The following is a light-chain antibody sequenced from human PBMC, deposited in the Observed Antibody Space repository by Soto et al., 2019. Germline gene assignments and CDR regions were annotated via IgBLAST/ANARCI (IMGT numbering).Light chain of an antibody. V-gene: IGKV3-11*01. J-gene: IGKJ4*01. CDR1: QSVSRQ. CDR3: QQRSSWPLT. Sequence: EIVLTQSPATLSLSPGERAALSCRASQSVSRQLAWYQQKPSQAPRLIIYDVSNRATGIPARFSGSGSGTDFTLTISSLQPEDFAVYYCQQRSSWPLTFGGGTNVEIK. CDR2: DVS.